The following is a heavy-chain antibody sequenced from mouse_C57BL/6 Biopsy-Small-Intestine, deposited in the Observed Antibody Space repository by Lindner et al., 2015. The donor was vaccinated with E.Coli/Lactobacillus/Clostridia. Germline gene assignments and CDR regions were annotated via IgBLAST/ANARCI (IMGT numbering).Heavy chain of an antibody. Sequence: VQLQESGPELVKPGASVKMSCKASGYTFTSYVMHWVKQKPGQGLEWIGKINPYNNDPKYNEKFKGKATLTSDKSSSTAYMELSRLTSEDSAVYYCARVGNEGYRSYCLDYWGQGTTLTVSS. CDR3: ARVGNEGYRSYCLDY. CDR2: INPYNNDP. V-gene: IGHV1-14*01. J-gene: IGHJ2*01. D-gene: IGHD2-14*01. CDR1: GYTFTSYV.